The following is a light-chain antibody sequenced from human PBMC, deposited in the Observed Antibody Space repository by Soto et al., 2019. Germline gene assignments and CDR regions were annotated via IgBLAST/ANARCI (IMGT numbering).Light chain of an antibody. J-gene: IGKJ1*01. CDR1: QSVSSS. Sequence: IVMTQSPATLSVSPGERATLSCRARQSVSSSLAWYQQKPGQAPRLLIYGASTRATGIPARFSGSGSGTEFTLTISSLQSEDFAVYYCQHYNNWPRTFGQGTKVEIK. CDR2: GAS. V-gene: IGKV3-15*01. CDR3: QHYNNWPRT.